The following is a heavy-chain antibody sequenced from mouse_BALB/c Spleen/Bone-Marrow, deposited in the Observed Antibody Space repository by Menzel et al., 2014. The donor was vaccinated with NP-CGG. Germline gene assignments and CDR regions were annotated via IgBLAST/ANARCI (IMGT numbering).Heavy chain of an antibody. CDR3: AKGKDGGSPYFDV. Sequence: QVQLQQSGAELVRPGSSVKISCKASGYAFSSYWMNWVKRRPGQGLEWIGQIYPGDDDTNFNGKFKGKATLTADKSSSTVYMQLSSLTSEDSAVYFCAKGKDGGSPYFDVWGAGTTVTVSS. J-gene: IGHJ1*01. CDR1: GYAFSSYW. D-gene: IGHD2-3*01. CDR2: IYPGDDDT. V-gene: IGHV1-80*01.